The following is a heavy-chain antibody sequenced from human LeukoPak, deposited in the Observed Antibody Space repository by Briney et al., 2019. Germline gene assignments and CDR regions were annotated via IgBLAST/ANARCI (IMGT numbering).Heavy chain of an antibody. J-gene: IGHJ4*02. CDR2: ISSSGSTI. CDR1: GFTFSSYE. D-gene: IGHD5-18*01. CDR3: AKVLAEGYSFGYPFDY. V-gene: IGHV3-48*03. Sequence: SGGSLRLSCAASGFTFSSYEMNWVRQAPGKGLEWVSYISSSGSTIYYADSVKGRFTISRDNSKNTLYLQMNSLRAEDTAVYYCAKVLAEGYSFGYPFDYWGQGTLVTVSS.